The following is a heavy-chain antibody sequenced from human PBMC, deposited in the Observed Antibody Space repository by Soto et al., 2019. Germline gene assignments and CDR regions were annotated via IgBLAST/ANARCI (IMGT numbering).Heavy chain of an antibody. CDR1: GFTFSSYA. CDR2: ISGSGGST. J-gene: IGHJ4*02. D-gene: IGHD3-3*01. Sequence: PGGSLRLSCAASGFTFSSYAMSWVRQAPGKGLEWVSAISGSGGSTYYADSVKGRFTISRDNSKNTLYLQMNSLRAEDTAVYYCAKDHPTTYYDFWSGYYRFDYWGQGTLVTVSS. CDR3: AKDHPTTYYDFWSGYYRFDY. V-gene: IGHV3-23*01.